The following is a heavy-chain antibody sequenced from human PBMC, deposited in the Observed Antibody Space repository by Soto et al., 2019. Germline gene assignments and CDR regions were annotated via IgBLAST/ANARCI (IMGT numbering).Heavy chain of an antibody. D-gene: IGHD4-17*01. CDR3: ARDRGDYGDFYYFDY. V-gene: IGHV4-59*01. Sequence: SETLSLTCTVSGGSMNNYYWSWIRQPPGEGLEWIGYIYFSGSTNYNPSLKSRVTMSVDTSKNQVSLKLSSVTAADTAVYYCARDRGDYGDFYYFDYWGPGTLVTVSS. CDR1: GGSMNNYY. CDR2: IYFSGST. J-gene: IGHJ4*02.